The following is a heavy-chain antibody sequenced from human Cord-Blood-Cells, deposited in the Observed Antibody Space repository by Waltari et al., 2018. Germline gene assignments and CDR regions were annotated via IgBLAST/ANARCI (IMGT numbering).Heavy chain of an antibody. V-gene: IGHV1-18*04. CDR3: ARVGYCSSTSCQQTVDNWFDP. D-gene: IGHD2-2*01. J-gene: IGHJ5*02. Sequence: QVQLVQSGAEVKKPGASVKVSCKASGYTFTSYGISWVRQAPGQGLEWMGWISAYNGNTNYAQKLQCRVTMTTDTSTSTAYMELRSLRSDDTAVYYCARVGYCSSTSCQQTVDNWFDPWGQGTLVTVSS. CDR1: GYTFTSYG. CDR2: ISAYNGNT.